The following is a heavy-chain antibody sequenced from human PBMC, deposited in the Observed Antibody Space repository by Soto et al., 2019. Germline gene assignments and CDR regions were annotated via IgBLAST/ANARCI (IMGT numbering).Heavy chain of an antibody. V-gene: IGHV1-18*01. CDR3: ASSREGGSGRYFDY. J-gene: IGHJ4*02. CDR2: ISAHNGNT. CDR1: GYTFTSYG. D-gene: IGHD1-26*01. Sequence: QVQLVQSGAEVRKPGASVKVSCKASGYTFTSYGLTWVRQAPGQGLEWMGWISAHNGNTNYAQKLQGRVTMTTYTSTSTAYIELRSLRSDDTAVYYCASSREGGSGRYFDYWGQGTLVTVSS.